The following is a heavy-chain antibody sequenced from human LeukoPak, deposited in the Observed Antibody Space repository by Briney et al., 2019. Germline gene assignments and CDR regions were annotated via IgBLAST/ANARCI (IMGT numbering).Heavy chain of an antibody. J-gene: IGHJ6*02. Sequence: GESLKISCKGSGYRFTSYWIGWVRQMPGKGLEWMGIIYPDDSDTKYSPSFQGQVTISVDKSITTAYPQWSSLKASDTAIYYCARHNYGDLVKHYYYYGMDVWGQGTTVTVSS. V-gene: IGHV5-51*01. CDR1: GYRFTSYW. D-gene: IGHD4-17*01. CDR3: ARHNYGDLVKHYYYYGMDV. CDR2: IYPDDSDT.